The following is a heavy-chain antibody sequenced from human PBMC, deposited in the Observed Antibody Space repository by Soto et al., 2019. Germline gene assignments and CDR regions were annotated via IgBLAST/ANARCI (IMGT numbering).Heavy chain of an antibody. CDR1: GFTFSSYA. CDR2: ISGSGGST. D-gene: IGHD6-19*01. CDR3: AKAGSGSGWPGGGAFDY. Sequence: EVQLLESGGGLVQPGGSLRLSCAASGFTFSSYAMSWVRQAPGKGLEWVSAISGSGGSTYYADSVKGRFTISRDNSKNTLYLQMNSLRAEDTAVYYCAKAGSGSGWPGGGAFDYWGQGTLVTVSS. V-gene: IGHV3-23*01. J-gene: IGHJ4*02.